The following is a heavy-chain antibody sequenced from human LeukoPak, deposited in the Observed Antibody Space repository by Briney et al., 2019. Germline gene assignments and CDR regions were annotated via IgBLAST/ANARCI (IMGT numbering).Heavy chain of an antibody. D-gene: IGHD2-15*01. CDR1: GFTFSSYG. Sequence: GRSLRLSCAASGFTFSSYGMHWVRQAPGKGLEWVAVISYDGSNKYYADSVKGRFTISRDNSKNTLYLQMNSLRAEDTAVYYCAKDGRRYCSGGSCYSDYWGQGTLVTVSS. CDR2: ISYDGSNK. CDR3: AKDGRRYCSGGSCYSDY. V-gene: IGHV3-30*18. J-gene: IGHJ4*02.